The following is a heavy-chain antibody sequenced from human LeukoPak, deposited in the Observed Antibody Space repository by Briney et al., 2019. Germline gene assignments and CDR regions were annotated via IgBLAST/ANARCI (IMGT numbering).Heavy chain of an antibody. D-gene: IGHD2-2*01. CDR1: GYTFTCYY. CDR2: INPNSGGT. J-gene: IGHJ4*02. Sequence: ASVKVSCKASGYTFTCYYMHWVRQAPGQGLEWMGWINPNSGGTNYAQKFQGRVTMTRDTSISTDYMELSRLRSDDTAVYYCAIELVVPAAREGGYWGQGTLVTVSS. V-gene: IGHV1-2*02. CDR3: AIELVVPAAREGGY.